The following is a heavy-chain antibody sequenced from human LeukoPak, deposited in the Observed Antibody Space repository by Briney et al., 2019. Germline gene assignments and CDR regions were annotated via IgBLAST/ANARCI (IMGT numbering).Heavy chain of an antibody. CDR1: GYTFTSHG. D-gene: IGHD2-15*01. Sequence: ASVKVSCKASGYTFTSHGINWVRQAPGQGPEWMGWISAYNGDTKYAQKLQDRITMTTDTSTSTAYMELRSLRSDNTAVYYCARDGDTPYYLDGMDVWGQGTTVTVSS. CDR2: ISAYNGDT. J-gene: IGHJ6*02. CDR3: ARDGDTPYYLDGMDV. V-gene: IGHV1-18*01.